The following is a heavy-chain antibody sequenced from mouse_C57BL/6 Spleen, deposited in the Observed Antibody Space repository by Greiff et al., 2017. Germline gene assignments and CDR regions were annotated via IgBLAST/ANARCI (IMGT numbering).Heavy chain of an antibody. CDR2: IDPETGGT. CDR1: GYTFTDYE. V-gene: IGHV1-15*01. D-gene: IGHD3-2*02. J-gene: IGHJ2*01. CDR3: TRQLRHSYFDY. Sequence: QVQLQQSGAELVRPGASVTLSCKASGYTFTDYEMHWVKQTPVHGLEWIGAIDPETGGTAYNQKFKGKAILTADKSSSTAYVELRSLTSEDSAVDYWTRQLRHSYFDYWGQGTTLTVSS.